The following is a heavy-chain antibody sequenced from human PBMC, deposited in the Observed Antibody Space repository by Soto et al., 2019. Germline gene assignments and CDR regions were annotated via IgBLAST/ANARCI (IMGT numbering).Heavy chain of an antibody. CDR1: GFTFSSYS. J-gene: IGHJ4*02. D-gene: IGHD2-2*01. V-gene: IGHV3-21*01. Sequence: GGSLRLSCAASGFTFSSYSMNWVRQAPGKGLEWVSSISSSSSYIYYADSVKGRFTISRDNAKNSLYLQMNSLRAEDTAVYYCARDYCSSTSCYAPLIARYFDYWGQGTLVTVSS. CDR3: ARDYCSSTSCYAPLIARYFDY. CDR2: ISSSSSYI.